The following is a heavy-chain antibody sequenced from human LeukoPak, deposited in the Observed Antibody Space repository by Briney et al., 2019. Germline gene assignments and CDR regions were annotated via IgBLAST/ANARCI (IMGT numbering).Heavy chain of an antibody. J-gene: IGHJ4*02. V-gene: IGHV4-59*01. CDR2: VYYNGST. CDR1: GGSISSYY. D-gene: IGHD6-19*01. Sequence: SETLSLTCTVSGGSISSYYWTWIRQPPGKGLEYIGYVYYNGSTNYNPSLKSRVTISVDTSKNQFSLKLTSITAADTAMYYCARGLGSGWPFDYWGQGNLVTVAS. CDR3: ARGLGSGWPFDY.